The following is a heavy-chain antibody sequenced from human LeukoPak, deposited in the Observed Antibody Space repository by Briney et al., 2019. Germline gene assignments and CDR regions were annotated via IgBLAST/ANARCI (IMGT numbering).Heavy chain of an antibody. D-gene: IGHD3-3*01. J-gene: IGHJ6*03. CDR3: ARGATYYDFWSGYYPIDYYSYYMDG. Sequence: VASVKVSCKASGYTFTSYDINWVRQATGQGLEWMGWMNPNSGNTGYAQKFQDRVTITRNTSISTAYMELSSLRSEDTAVYYCARGATYYDFWSGYYPIDYYSYYMDGWGKETTVTVSS. CDR1: GYTFTSYD. V-gene: IGHV1-8*03. CDR2: MNPNSGNT.